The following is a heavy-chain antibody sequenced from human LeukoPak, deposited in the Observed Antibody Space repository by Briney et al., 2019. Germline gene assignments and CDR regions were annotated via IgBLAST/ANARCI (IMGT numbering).Heavy chain of an antibody. Sequence: GGSLRLSCAASGFSLSSYGMTWVRQAPGKGLEWVSTLSDRGGGTYYADSVKGRFTISRDNSRNTLYLQMNSLRVDDTAVYYCARGSCSNIRCHDAFDIWGQGTMTVSS. CDR2: LSDRGGGT. CDR1: GFSLSSYG. CDR3: ARGSCSNIRCHDAFDI. V-gene: IGHV3-23*01. J-gene: IGHJ3*02. D-gene: IGHD2-2*01.